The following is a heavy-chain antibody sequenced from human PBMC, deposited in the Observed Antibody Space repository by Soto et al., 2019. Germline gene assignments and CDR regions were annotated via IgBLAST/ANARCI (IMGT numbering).Heavy chain of an antibody. Sequence: PSETLSLTCTVSGGSISNYYWSWIRQPPGKGLEWIGYIYYSGSTNYNPSLKSRVTISVDTSKNQFSLKLSSVNAADTAVYYCARDAPRRDDFWSGYYTDDAFDIWGQGTMVTVSS. CDR3: ARDAPRRDDFWSGYYTDDAFDI. CDR2: IYYSGST. V-gene: IGHV4-59*01. J-gene: IGHJ3*02. CDR1: GGSISNYY. D-gene: IGHD3-3*01.